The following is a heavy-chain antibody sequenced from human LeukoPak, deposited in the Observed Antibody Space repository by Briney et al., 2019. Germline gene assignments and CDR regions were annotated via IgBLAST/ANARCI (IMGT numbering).Heavy chain of an antibody. CDR2: ISYDGSNK. D-gene: IGHD1-26*01. J-gene: IGHJ6*02. CDR1: GLTFRNYV. Sequence: GGSLRLSCAASGLTFRNYVIHWVRQAPGKGLEWVAVISYDGSNKYYADSVKGRFTISRDNSKNTLYLQMNSLRAEDTAVYYCARGRRGKWELLRRHYYYYGMDVWGQGTTVTVSS. V-gene: IGHV3-30-3*01. CDR3: ARGRRGKWELLRRHYYYYGMDV.